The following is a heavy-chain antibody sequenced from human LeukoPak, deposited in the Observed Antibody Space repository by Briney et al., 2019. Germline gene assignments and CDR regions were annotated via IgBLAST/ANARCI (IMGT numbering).Heavy chain of an antibody. Sequence: GGSLRLSCAASGFTFSSYWMHWVRQAPGKGLVWVSRINSDGSSTSYADSVKGRFTISRDNAKNTLYLQMNSLRAEDTAAYYCAKGYYDYVWGSYYFDYWGQGTLVTVSS. CDR1: GFTFSSYW. J-gene: IGHJ4*02. V-gene: IGHV3-74*01. D-gene: IGHD3-16*01. CDR3: AKGYYDYVWGSYYFDY. CDR2: INSDGSST.